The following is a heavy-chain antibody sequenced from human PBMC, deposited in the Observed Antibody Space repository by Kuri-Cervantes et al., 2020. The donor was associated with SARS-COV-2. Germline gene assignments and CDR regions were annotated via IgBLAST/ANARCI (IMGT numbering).Heavy chain of an antibody. CDR3: ARGAGISGWFD. J-gene: IGHJ4*02. Sequence: GGSLRLSCAASRFTVSSNYMSWVRQAPGKGLEWVSVIYSGGSTYYADPVKGRFTISRDNSKNTLYLQMNSLRAEDTAVYYCARGAGISGWFDWGQGTLVTVSS. CDR1: RFTVSSNY. D-gene: IGHD6-19*01. CDR2: IYSGGST. V-gene: IGHV3-53*01.